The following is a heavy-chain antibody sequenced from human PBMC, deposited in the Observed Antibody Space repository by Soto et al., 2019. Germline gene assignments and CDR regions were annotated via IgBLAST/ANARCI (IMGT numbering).Heavy chain of an antibody. D-gene: IGHD1-7*01. J-gene: IGHJ5*02. Sequence: QVQLVQCGAEVKKPGASVKVSCKASGYTFTSYDINWVRQATGQGLEWMGWMNPNSGNTGYAQKFQGRVTMTRNTSISTAYMELSSLRSEDTAVYYCARERTGTTSNWFDPWGQGTLVTVSS. CDR3: ARERTGTTSNWFDP. CDR2: MNPNSGNT. V-gene: IGHV1-8*01. CDR1: GYTFTSYD.